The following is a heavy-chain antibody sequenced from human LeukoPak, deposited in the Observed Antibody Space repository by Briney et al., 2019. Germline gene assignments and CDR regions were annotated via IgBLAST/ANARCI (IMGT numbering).Heavy chain of an antibody. CDR1: GGSISHYY. CDR2: YSGTT. Sequence: SETLSLTCTVSGGSISHYYWSWIRQLPGKGLEWIGYYSGTTNYNPSLKSRVTISVDTSKNQFSLKLNSVTAADTAVYYCAREDSSGYYPYYFDYWGQGTLATVSS. CDR3: AREDSSGYYPYYFDY. D-gene: IGHD3-22*01. V-gene: IGHV4-59*01. J-gene: IGHJ4*02.